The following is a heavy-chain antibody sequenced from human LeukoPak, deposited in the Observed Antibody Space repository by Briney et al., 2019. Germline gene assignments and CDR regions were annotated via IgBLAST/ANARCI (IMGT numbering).Heavy chain of an antibody. D-gene: IGHD2-2*01. J-gene: IGHJ4*02. CDR1: GYVFASHW. V-gene: IGHV1-2*02. CDR2: IKPDSGQT. CDR3: ARDYPHQRFDI. Sequence: GASVKVSCRASGYVFASHWVHWFRQAPGQGLEWVGFIKPDSGQTDLAQSLQGRVTLTRDTSISTVYMELNGLTSDDTAVYFCARDYPHQRFDIWGQGTLVTVSS.